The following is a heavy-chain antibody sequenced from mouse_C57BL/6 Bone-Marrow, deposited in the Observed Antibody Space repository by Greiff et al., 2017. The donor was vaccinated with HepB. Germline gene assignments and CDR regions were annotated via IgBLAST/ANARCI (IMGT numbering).Heavy chain of an antibody. V-gene: IGHV1-64*01. CDR2: IHPNSGST. Sequence: QVQLQHPGAELVKPGASVKLSCKSSGYTFPCYWMHWVQHRPGHGLELIGMIHPNSGSTNYNEKFKSKSTLTVDKSSSTAYMPLSSLTSEDSAVYYCGIWSRAYWGQGTLVTVSA. D-gene: IGHD1-1*02. CDR1: GYTFPCYW. CDR3: GIWSRAY. J-gene: IGHJ3*01.